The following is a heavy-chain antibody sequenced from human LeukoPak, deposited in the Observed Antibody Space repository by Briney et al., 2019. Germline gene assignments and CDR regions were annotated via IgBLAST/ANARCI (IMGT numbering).Heavy chain of an antibody. Sequence: PGGSLRLSCAASGFTFSSYGMSWVRQASGKGLEWVSAISGSGGSTYYADFVKGRFTISRDNSKNTLYLQMNSLRAEDTAVYYCAKAHSGSYSSDYWGQGTLVTVSS. J-gene: IGHJ4*02. CDR2: ISGSGGST. CDR3: AKAHSGSYSSDY. V-gene: IGHV3-23*01. D-gene: IGHD1-26*01. CDR1: GFTFSSYG.